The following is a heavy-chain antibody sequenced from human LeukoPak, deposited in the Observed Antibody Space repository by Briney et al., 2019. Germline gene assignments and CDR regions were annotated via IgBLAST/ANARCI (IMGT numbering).Heavy chain of an antibody. CDR1: GGSFSGYY. V-gene: IGHV4-34*01. D-gene: IGHD5-18*01. Sequence: PSETLSLTCAVYGGSFSGYYWSWIRQPPGKGLEWIGEINHSGSTNYNPSLKSRVTISVDTSKNQFSLKLSSVTAADTAVYYCANVRGYSYGYLDYWGQGALVTVSS. CDR3: ANVRGYSYGYLDY. CDR2: INHSGST. J-gene: IGHJ4*02.